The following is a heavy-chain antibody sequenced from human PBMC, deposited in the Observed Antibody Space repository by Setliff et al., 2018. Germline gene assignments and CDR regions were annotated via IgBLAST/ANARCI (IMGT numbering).Heavy chain of an antibody. CDR3: ARDRREALDI. CDR2: IIPIFGTA. V-gene: IGHV1-69*13. Sequence: SVKVSCKDSGYTFSTYGISWVRQAPGQGLEWMGGIIPIFGTANYAQKFQGRVTITADESTSTAYMELRSLRSDDTAVYYCARDRREALDIWGQGTMVTVSS. J-gene: IGHJ3*02. CDR1: GYTFSTYG.